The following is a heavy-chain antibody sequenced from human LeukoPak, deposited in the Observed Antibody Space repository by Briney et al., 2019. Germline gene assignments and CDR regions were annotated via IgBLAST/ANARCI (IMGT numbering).Heavy chain of an antibody. CDR2: VCGSGGST. V-gene: IGHV3-23*01. Sequence: GGSLRLSCAASGFTFSGYAMSWVRQAPGKGLEWVSAVCGSGGSTYYADSVKGRFTISRDNSKNMLYLQMNSLRAEDTAVYYCAKGSGGSCFSPLDYWGRRTLVTVSS. J-gene: IGHJ4*02. CDR3: AKGSGGSCFSPLDY. D-gene: IGHD2-15*01. CDR1: GFTFSGYA.